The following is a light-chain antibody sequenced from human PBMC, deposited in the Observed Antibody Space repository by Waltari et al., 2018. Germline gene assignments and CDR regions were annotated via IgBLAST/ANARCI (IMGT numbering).Light chain of an antibody. J-gene: IGLJ2*01. V-gene: IGLV2-8*01. CDR1: STDIGTSKF. Sequence: QSALTQPPSASGSPGQSVTIPCSGSSTDIGTSKFVSWYQQQPGNSPKLIIYEVNQPPSGVPDRFSGSKSGNTASLTFSGLLPEDEADYYCSSYAGTKKLLFGVVTKLTVL. CDR3: SSYAGTKKLL. CDR2: EVN.